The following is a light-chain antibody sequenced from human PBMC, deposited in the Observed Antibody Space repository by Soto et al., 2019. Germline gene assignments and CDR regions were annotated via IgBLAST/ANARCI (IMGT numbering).Light chain of an antibody. CDR2: GAS. CDR1: QSVSSSY. CDR3: QQYGSSPK. V-gene: IGKV3-20*01. J-gene: IGKJ5*01. Sequence: EIVFAQSPGTLSLSPGERGTLSFRASQSVSSSYLAWYQQKPGQAPRLLIYGASSRATGIPDRFSGSGSGTDFTLTISRLEPEDFAVYYCQQYGSSPKFGQGTRLEIK.